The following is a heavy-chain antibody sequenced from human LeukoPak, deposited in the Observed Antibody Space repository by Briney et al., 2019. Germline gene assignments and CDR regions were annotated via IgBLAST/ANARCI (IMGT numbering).Heavy chain of an antibody. V-gene: IGHV1-3*01. CDR1: GYTFTSYA. D-gene: IGHD3-16*01. J-gene: IGHJ4*02. CDR2: INAANGHT. CDR3: ARVPGDGGY. Sequence: ASVKVSCKASGYTFTSYAIHWVRQAPGQRLEWMGWINAANGHTKYSQKFQGRVTITRDTSASTAYMELSSLRSEDTAVYYCARVPGDGGYWGQGTLVTVSS.